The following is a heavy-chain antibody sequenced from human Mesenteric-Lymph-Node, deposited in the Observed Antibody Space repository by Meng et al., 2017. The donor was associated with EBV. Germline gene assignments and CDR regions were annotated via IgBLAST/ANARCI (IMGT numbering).Heavy chain of an antibody. CDR2: INVGNGNT. CDR1: GYSFISYA. J-gene: IGHJ4*02. V-gene: IGHV1-3*01. Sequence: VHLVRSGAEVKKSGASVKVPCMASGYSFISYAVHWVRKAPGQGLDWVGWINVGNGNTRYSQKLQGRVSIYRDTAASTAYMELSSLRSEDTGIYFCARDPYYGSGSSLDYWGQGTLVTVSS. CDR3: ARDPYYGSGSSLDY. D-gene: IGHD3-10*01.